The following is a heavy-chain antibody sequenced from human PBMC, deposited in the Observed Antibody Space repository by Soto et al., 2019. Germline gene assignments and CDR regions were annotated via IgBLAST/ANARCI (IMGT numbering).Heavy chain of an antibody. CDR2: IFHSVNT. Sequence: SETLYLTCAVSGVSGNSDHWWSWLRQPPGKGLEWIGEIFHSVNTNYNPSLKSRVTISVDKSKNHFSLTLTSVTAADTAVYYCVKNGWYSADVWGRGTMVT. CDR1: GVSGNSDHW. CDR3: VKNGWYSADV. V-gene: IGHV4-4*02. J-gene: IGHJ3*01. D-gene: IGHD6-19*01.